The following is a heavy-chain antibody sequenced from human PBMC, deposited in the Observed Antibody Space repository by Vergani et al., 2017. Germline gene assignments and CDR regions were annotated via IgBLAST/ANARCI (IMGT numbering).Heavy chain of an antibody. V-gene: IGHV3-21*01. CDR2: ISSSSSYI. CDR1: GFTFSSYS. D-gene: IGHD4-17*01. Sequence: EVQLVESGGGLVKPGGSLRLSCAASGFTFSSYSMNWVRQAPGKGLEWVSSISSSSSYIYYEDSVKGRFTIPRDNAKNSLYLQMNSLRAEDTAVYYCARNDYGDYGYYYYGMDVWGQGTTVTVSS. J-gene: IGHJ6*02. CDR3: ARNDYGDYGYYYYGMDV.